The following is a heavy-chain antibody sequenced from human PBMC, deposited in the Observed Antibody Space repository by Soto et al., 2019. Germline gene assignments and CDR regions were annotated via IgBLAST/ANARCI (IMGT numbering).Heavy chain of an antibody. CDR3: AKDWGWFGELSSGRGGY. J-gene: IGHJ4*02. Sequence: GGSLRLSCAASGFTFSSYAMSWVRQAPGKGLEWVSAISGSGGSTYYADSVKGRFTISRDNSKNTLYLQMNSLRAEDTAVYYCAKDWGWFGELSSGRGGYWGQGTLVTVSS. CDR2: ISGSGGST. D-gene: IGHD3-10*01. V-gene: IGHV3-23*01. CDR1: GFTFSSYA.